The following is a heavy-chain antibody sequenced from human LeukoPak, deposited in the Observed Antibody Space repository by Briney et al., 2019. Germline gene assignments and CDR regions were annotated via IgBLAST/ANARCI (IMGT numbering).Heavy chain of an antibody. CDR1: GYTFTSYD. CDR2: ISAYNGNT. V-gene: IGHV1-18*01. Sequence: ASVKVSCKASGYTFTSYDINWVRQATGQGLEWMGWISAYNGNTNYAQKLQGRVTMTTDTSTSTAYMELRSLRSDDTAVYYCASILSYSSSWYYYYYYMDVWGKGTTVTVSS. J-gene: IGHJ6*03. D-gene: IGHD6-13*01. CDR3: ASILSYSSSWYYYYYYMDV.